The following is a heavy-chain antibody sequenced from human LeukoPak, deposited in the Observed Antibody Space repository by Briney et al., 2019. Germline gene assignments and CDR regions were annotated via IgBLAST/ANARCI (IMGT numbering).Heavy chain of an antibody. CDR1: GGTFSSYA. V-gene: IGHV1-69*04. D-gene: IGHD3-10*01. CDR2: IIPILGIA. Sequence: SVKVSCKASGGTFSSYAISWVRQAPGQGLEWMGRIIPILGIANYARKFQGRVTITADKSTSTAYMELSSLRSEDTAVYYCASLTYGSGSYYEDYWGQGTLVTVSS. J-gene: IGHJ4*02. CDR3: ASLTYGSGSYYEDY.